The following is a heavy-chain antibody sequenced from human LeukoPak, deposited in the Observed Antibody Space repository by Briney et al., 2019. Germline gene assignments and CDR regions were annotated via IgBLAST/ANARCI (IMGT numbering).Heavy chain of an antibody. J-gene: IGHJ6*02. CDR1: GFIFSSYP. D-gene: IGHD3-10*01. V-gene: IGHV3-64*01. Sequence: GGSLRLSCAASGFIFSSYPMHWVRQAPGKGLEYVSGISSNGGSTYYANSVKGRFTISRDNSKKMPFLQMGSLRAEDMAVYYCARDLYYYDSGSMDVWGQGTTVTVSS. CDR3: ARDLYYYDSGSMDV. CDR2: ISSNGGST.